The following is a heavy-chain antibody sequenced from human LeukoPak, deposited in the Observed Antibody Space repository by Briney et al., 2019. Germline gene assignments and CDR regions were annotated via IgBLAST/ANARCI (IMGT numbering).Heavy chain of an antibody. CDR1: GFTFSSYS. CDR3: ARGAGYSSSWYDY. J-gene: IGHJ4*02. D-gene: IGHD6-13*01. Sequence: PGGSLRLSCAASGFTFSSYSMNWVRQAPGKGLEWVSYISSSSSTIYYADSVKGRFTISRDNAKNSLYLQMNSLRAEDTAVYYCARGAGYSSSWYDYWGQGTLVTVSS. V-gene: IGHV3-48*04. CDR2: ISSSSSTI.